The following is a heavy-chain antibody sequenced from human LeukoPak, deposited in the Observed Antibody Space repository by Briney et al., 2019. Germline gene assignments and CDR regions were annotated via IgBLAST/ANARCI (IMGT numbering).Heavy chain of an antibody. J-gene: IGHJ4*02. CDR3: ARGGRMVQWPPDY. CDR2: ISAYNGNT. Sequence: AASVKVSCKASGYTFSNYGFTWVRQAPGHGLEWMGWISAYNGNTNYAQKLQDRVTMTRDTSTSTVYMELSSLRSEDTAVYYCARGGRMVQWPPDYWGQGTLVTVSS. V-gene: IGHV1-18*04. CDR1: GYTFSNYG. D-gene: IGHD4/OR15-4a*01.